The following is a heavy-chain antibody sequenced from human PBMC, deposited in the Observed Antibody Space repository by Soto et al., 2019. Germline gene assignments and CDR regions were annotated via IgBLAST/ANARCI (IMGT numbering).Heavy chain of an antibody. CDR3: ARDGPGPGNY. J-gene: IGHJ4*02. Sequence: SETLSLTCTVSGGSISSGGYYWSWIRQHPGKGLEWIGYIYYSGSTYYNPSLKSRVTISVDTSKNQFSLKLSSVTAADTAVYYCARDGPGPGNYWGQGTLVTVSS. CDR2: IYYSGST. V-gene: IGHV4-31*03. CDR1: GGSISSGGYY.